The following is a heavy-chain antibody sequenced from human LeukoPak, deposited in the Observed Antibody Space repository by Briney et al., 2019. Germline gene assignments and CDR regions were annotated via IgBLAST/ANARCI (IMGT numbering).Heavy chain of an antibody. Sequence: GGSLRLSCAASGLTFSSYWKSWVRQAPGKGLEWVANIKQDGSEKYYVDSVKGRFTISRDNAKNSLYLQMNSLRAEDTAVYYCARAPGWELLFSDYWGQGTLVTVSS. CDR2: IKQDGSEK. CDR3: ARAPGWELLFSDY. V-gene: IGHV3-7*01. J-gene: IGHJ4*02. D-gene: IGHD1-26*01. CDR1: GLTFSSYW.